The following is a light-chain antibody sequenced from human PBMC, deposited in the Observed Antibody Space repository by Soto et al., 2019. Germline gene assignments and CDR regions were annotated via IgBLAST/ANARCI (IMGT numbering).Light chain of an antibody. V-gene: IGLV2-14*01. CDR3: TSYTRKSTVL. CDR2: EVK. J-gene: IGLJ2*01. CDR1: SSDVGGYNY. Sequence: QSALTQPASVSGSPGQSITISCTGTSSDVGGYNYVSWYQQHPGKAPKLMIYEVKNRPSGVSNRFSGSKSGNTASLTISGLQAEDEADYYCTSYTRKSTVLFGGGTKLTVL.